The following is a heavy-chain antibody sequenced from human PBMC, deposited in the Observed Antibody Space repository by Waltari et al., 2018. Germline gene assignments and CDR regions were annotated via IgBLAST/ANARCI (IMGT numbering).Heavy chain of an antibody. CDR3: ARDNLRSSWVFDP. D-gene: IGHD6-13*01. CDR2: IYYSGST. CDR1: GASISGHY. V-gene: IGHV4-59*11. J-gene: IGHJ5*02. Sequence: QVQLQESGPGLVKPSETLSLTCTVSGASISGHYWSWIRQPHGQGLEWIGYIYYSGSTNYNPSLKSRVTISVDTSKNQFSLKLSAVTAADTAVYYCARDNLRSSWVFDPWGQGTLVTVSS.